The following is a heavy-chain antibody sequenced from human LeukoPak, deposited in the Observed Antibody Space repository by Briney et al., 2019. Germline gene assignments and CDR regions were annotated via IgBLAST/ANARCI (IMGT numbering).Heavy chain of an antibody. Sequence: ASVKVSCKASGYTFTGYYMHWVRQAPGQGLEWMGWISAYNGNTNYAQKLQGRVTMTTDTSTSTAYMELRSLRSDDTAVYYCARDRRYSSSSDDAFDIWGQGTMVTVSS. D-gene: IGHD6-6*01. J-gene: IGHJ3*02. CDR3: ARDRRYSSSSDDAFDI. V-gene: IGHV1-18*04. CDR2: ISAYNGNT. CDR1: GYTFTGYY.